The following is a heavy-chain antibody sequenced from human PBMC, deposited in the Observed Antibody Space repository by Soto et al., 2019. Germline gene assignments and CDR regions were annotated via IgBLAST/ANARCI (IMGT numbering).Heavy chain of an antibody. V-gene: IGHV3-30-3*01. CDR1: GFTFSSYA. D-gene: IGHD3-22*01. CDR3: ARGGSHYYDSSGYYPERGPFDY. J-gene: IGHJ4*02. Sequence: QVQLVESGGGVVQPGRSLRLSCAASGFTFSSYAMHWVRQAPGKGLEWVAVISYDGSNKYYADSVKGRFTISRDNSKNTLYLQMNSLRAEDTAVYYCARGGSHYYDSSGYYPERGPFDYWGQGTLVTVSS. CDR2: ISYDGSNK.